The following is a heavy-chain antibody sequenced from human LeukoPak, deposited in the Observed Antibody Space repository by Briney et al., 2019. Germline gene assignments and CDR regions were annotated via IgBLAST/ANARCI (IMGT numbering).Heavy chain of an antibody. CDR3: ARGWQRDWFDP. CDR2: IYYSGNT. CDR1: GGSISSYY. D-gene: IGHD6-25*01. V-gene: IGHV4-59*01. J-gene: IGHJ5*02. Sequence: PSETMSLTCTVSGGSISSYYWSWIRQPPGKGLEWIGYIYYSGNTNYNPSLKSRVTISVDTSTNQFSQKLGSVTAADTAVYYCARGWQRDWFDPWGQGTLVTVSS.